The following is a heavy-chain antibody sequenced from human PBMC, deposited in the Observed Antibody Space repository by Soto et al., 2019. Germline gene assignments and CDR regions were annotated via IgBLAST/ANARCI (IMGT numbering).Heavy chain of an antibody. V-gene: IGHV1-69*13. CDR1: GGTFSSYA. CDR3: ARAGGLYGSGSYYDFDY. J-gene: IGHJ4*02. Sequence: SVKVSCKTSGGTFSSYAFNWVRQAPGQGLEWMGGTMPILGTVDYAQKFQGRVTITADESTSSSYMELSSVTAADTAVYYCARAGGLYGSGSYYDFDYWGQGTLVTVSS. D-gene: IGHD3-10*01. CDR2: TMPILGTV.